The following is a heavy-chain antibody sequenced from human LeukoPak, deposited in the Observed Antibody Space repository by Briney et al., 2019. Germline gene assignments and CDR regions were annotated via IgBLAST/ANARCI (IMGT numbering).Heavy chain of an antibody. D-gene: IGHD1-1*01. CDR1: GGSMSNYY. Sequence: SETLSLTCTVSGGSMSNYYWSWMRQPPGKGPEWMGNIYDSGSTNYNPSLKSRVTISVDTSKNQFSLKLSSVTAADTAVYYCARRPQLASQTYIRRYYFDYWGQGTLVTVSS. V-gene: IGHV4-59*12. CDR2: IYDSGST. CDR3: ARRPQLASQTYIRRYYFDY. J-gene: IGHJ4*02.